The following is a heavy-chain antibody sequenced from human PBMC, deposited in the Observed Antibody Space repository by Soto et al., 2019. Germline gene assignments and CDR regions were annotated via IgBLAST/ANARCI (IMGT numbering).Heavy chain of an antibody. CDR1: GGTFSSYA. Sequence: QVQLVQSGAEVKKPGSSVKVSCKASGGTFSSYAISWVRQAPGQGLEWMGGIIPIFGTANYAQKFQGRVTITADESTSADYMELSSLRSEDTAVYYCAKQLLSNWFDPWGQGTLVTVSS. V-gene: IGHV1-69*12. CDR3: AKQLLSNWFDP. J-gene: IGHJ5*02. CDR2: IIPIFGTA. D-gene: IGHD2-2*01.